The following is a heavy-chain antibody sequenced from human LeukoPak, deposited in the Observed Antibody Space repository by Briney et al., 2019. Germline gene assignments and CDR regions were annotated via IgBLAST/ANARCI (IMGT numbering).Heavy chain of an antibody. V-gene: IGHV4-59*02. J-gene: IGHJ4*01. CDR2: VFSSGST. CDR1: AVSVSRHF. Sequence: SETLSLTCNFSAVSVSRHFRSWIRQTPEKGLEWLGYVFSSGSTNYNPSLKSRLTISLDASKHPFSLTLKSVTAADTAVYYCAREYDYWGLGTLVTVSS. CDR3: AREYDY.